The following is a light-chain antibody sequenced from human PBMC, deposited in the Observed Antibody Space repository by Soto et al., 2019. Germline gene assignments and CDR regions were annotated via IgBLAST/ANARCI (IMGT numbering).Light chain of an antibody. Sequence: AIQKTKYPSSLSASVGDRVNITCRASQGIRNYLGWYQQKPGKAPNLLIYGASTLQSGVPSRFSGSGSGTDFTLTINSLQPEDFATYYCLHDYNYPRTFGQGTRVDVK. CDR2: GAS. CDR3: LHDYNYPRT. J-gene: IGKJ1*01. V-gene: IGKV1-6*01. CDR1: QGIRNY.